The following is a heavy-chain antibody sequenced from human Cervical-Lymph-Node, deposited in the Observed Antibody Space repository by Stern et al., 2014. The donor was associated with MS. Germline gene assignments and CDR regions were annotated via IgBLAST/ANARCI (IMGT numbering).Heavy chain of an antibody. CDR3: AREGYSSSYDAFDI. D-gene: IGHD6-6*01. CDR1: GGSISSSNW. V-gene: IGHV4-4*02. CDR2: IYHSGST. Sequence: VQLVESGPGLVKPSGTLSLTCAVSGGSISSSNWWSWVRQPPGKGLEWLGEIYHSGSTNYNPSHKSRVTISVDKAKNQFSLKLSSVTAADTAVYYCAREGYSSSYDAFDIWGQGTMVTVSS. J-gene: IGHJ3*02.